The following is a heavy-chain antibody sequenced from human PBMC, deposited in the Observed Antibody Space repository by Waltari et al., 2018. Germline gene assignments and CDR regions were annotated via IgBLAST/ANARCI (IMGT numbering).Heavy chain of an antibody. CDR3: ARGGNFFDSSGYYYIA. Sequence: QVHLQESGPGLVKPSETLSLTCTVSGESITSFHWSWIRQPPGKPLEWIGYIYHTGSSNYRPSLVSRVNMSVDTSKNQFSLKLTSVTAADTAVYFCARGGNFFDSSGYYYIAWGQGTLVTVSS. V-gene: IGHV4-59*01. CDR2: IYHTGSS. D-gene: IGHD3-22*01. J-gene: IGHJ4*02. CDR1: GESITSFH.